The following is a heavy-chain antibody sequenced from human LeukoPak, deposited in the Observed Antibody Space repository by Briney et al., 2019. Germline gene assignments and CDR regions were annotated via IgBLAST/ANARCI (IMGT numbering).Heavy chain of an antibody. J-gene: IGHJ6*03. V-gene: IGHV3-7*03. CDR1: GFTFSCQW. CDR2: ENQGGTEN. CDR3: ARYYSWYSSGWFDLRGYYYYHMDV. Sequence: GASLRLSCAASGFTFSCQWMSWVRQAPGKGLELVAIENQGGTENYHADSGKGRITISRANTQNSLYLQMNSLSAEDTAVYYCARYYSWYSSGWFDLRGYYYYHMDVWGKGTTVTISS. D-gene: IGHD6-19*01.